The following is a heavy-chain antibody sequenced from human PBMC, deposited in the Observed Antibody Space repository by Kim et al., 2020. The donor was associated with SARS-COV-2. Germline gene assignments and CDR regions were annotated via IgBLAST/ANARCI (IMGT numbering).Heavy chain of an antibody. D-gene: IGHD6-19*01. CDR1: GFTFDDYG. V-gene: IGHV3-20*04. CDR2: INWNGGST. Sequence: GGSLRLSCAASGFTFDDYGMSWVRQAPGKGLEWVAGINWNGGSTGYADAVKGRFTITRDNANNSLYLQMNSLRAEDTALYYCARRKIAVAQLDYWGQGTLVTVSS. J-gene: IGHJ4*02. CDR3: ARRKIAVAQLDY.